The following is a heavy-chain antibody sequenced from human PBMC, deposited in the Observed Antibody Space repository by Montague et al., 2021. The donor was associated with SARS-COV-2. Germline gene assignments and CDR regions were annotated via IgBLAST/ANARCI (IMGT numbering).Heavy chain of an antibody. CDR3: AREVVGVKTNWLDT. CDR1: GVSVSSNNYY. Sequence: SETLSLTCSVSGVSVSSNNYYWTWIRRPPGKGLEWIGYIDFNGXTXLXXXXEGRVTTSMDTSKNHFSLRLTSVTPADTAVYYCAREVVGVKTNWLDTWGQGTLVTVSS. CDR2: IDFNGXT. V-gene: IGHV4-61*03. D-gene: IGHD3-16*01. J-gene: IGHJ5*02.